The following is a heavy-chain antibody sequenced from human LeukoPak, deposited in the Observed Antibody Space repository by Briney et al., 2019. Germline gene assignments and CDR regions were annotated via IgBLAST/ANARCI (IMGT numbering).Heavy chain of an antibody. CDR1: GGSISSYY. CDR2: IYTGGST. V-gene: IGHV4-4*07. D-gene: IGHD3-22*01. Sequence: SETLSLTCTVSGGSISSYYWSWIRQPAGKGLEWIGRIYTGGSTNYNPSLKSRVTMSVDTSKNQFSLKLSSVTAADTAVYYCARVYPGDYDSSAVVAFDIWGQGTMVTVSS. J-gene: IGHJ3*02. CDR3: ARVYPGDYDSSAVVAFDI.